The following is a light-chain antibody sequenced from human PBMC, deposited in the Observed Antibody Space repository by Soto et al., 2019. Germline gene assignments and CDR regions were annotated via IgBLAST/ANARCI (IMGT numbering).Light chain of an antibody. CDR1: SSDVGAYNF. V-gene: IGLV2-14*01. CDR3: SSYTSTNTPYV. CDR2: EVT. Sequence: QSVLTQPASVSGSPGQSITISCIGSSSDVGAYNFVSWYQYHPGRAPKLILYEVTTRPSGVSSRFSGSKSGNTASLTISGLQADDEATYYCSSYTSTNTPYVFGTGTKVTVL. J-gene: IGLJ1*01.